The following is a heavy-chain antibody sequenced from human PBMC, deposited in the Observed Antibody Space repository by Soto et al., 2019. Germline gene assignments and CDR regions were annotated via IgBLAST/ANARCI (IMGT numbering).Heavy chain of an antibody. CDR1: GYTFTDYD. J-gene: IGHJ4*02. Sequence: ASVKVSCKASGYTFTDYDIHWVRQASGQGLEWMGWMNPKNGNTGYAQKFQGRVTMARDTSITTAYMELNSLRSEDTAVYYCARSHRKTDDFWGQGTLVTVSS. V-gene: IGHV1-8*01. D-gene: IGHD1-1*01. CDR2: MNPKNGNT. CDR3: ARSHRKTDDF.